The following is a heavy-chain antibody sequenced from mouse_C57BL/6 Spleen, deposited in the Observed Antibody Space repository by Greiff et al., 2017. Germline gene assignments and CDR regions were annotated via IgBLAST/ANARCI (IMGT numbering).Heavy chain of an antibody. CDR1: GYTFTDYE. Sequence: VQLQESGAELVRPGASVTLSCKASGYTFTDYEMHWVKQTPVHGLEWIGAIDPETGGTAYNQKFKGKAILTADKSSSTAYMELRSLTSEDSAVYYCTRSHYGNYAWFAYWGQGTLVTVSA. D-gene: IGHD2-1*01. CDR3: TRSHYGNYAWFAY. CDR2: IDPETGGT. V-gene: IGHV1-15*01. J-gene: IGHJ3*01.